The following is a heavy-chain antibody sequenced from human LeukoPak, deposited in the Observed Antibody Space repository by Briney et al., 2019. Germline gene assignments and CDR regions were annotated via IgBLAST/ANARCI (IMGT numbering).Heavy chain of an antibody. J-gene: IGHJ4*02. Sequence: GGSLRLSCAASGFTFSSSAMTWVRQAPERGLEWVSTLSGSGDSTYYADSVKGRFTISRDNSKKTLFLEMNRLTAEDTAVYYCARGHSYYDTSGYYYVPSGFDYWGQGTLVTVSS. CDR2: LSGSGDST. D-gene: IGHD3-22*01. CDR3: ARGHSYYDTSGYYYVPSGFDY. V-gene: IGHV3-23*01. CDR1: GFTFSSSA.